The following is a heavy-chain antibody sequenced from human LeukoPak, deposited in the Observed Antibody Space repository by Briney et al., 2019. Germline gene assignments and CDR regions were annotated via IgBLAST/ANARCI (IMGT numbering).Heavy chain of an antibody. D-gene: IGHD3-9*01. CDR2: INPNSGGT. V-gene: IGHV1-2*02. Sequence: GASVKVSCKASGYTFTGYYMHWVRQAPGQGLEWMGWINPNSGGTNYAQKFQGRVTMTRDTSISTAYMELSRLRSDDTAVYCCARTYDILTGYYYYWGQGTLVTVSS. J-gene: IGHJ4*02. CDR1: GYTFTGYY. CDR3: ARTYDILTGYYYY.